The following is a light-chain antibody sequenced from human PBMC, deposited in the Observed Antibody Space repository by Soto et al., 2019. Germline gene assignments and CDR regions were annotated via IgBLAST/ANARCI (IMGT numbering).Light chain of an antibody. CDR3: AAWDDSLEVV. CDR1: SSNIGSNT. J-gene: IGLJ2*01. Sequence: QSVLTQPPSASGTPGQRVTISCSGSSSNIGSNTVNWYQQLPGTAPKLLIYSNNQRPSGVPDRFSGSKSGTSASLAISGLQSEDEADYYCAAWDDSLEVVFGGGTKHRP. V-gene: IGLV1-44*01. CDR2: SNN.